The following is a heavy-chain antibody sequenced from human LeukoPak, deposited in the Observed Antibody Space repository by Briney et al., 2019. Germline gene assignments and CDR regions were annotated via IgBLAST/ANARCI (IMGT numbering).Heavy chain of an antibody. V-gene: IGHV4-34*01. CDR2: INHSGST. D-gene: IGHD1-26*01. J-gene: IGHJ4*02. CDR1: GGSFSGYY. Sequence: PSETLSLTCAVYGGSFSGYYWSWIRQPPGKGLEWIGEINHSGSTNYNPSLKSRVTISVDTSKNQFSLKLSSVTAADTAVYYCASACGGSYYGLTWGQGTLVTVSS. CDR3: ASACGGSYYGLT.